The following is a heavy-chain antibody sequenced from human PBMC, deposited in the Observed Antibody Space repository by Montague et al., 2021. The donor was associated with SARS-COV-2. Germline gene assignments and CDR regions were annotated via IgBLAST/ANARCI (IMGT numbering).Heavy chain of an antibody. CDR3: ARVGSPASGGGDFYLRDYGRDV. V-gene: IGHV4-39*01. Sequence: SETLSLTCTVSGGSITSSAYYWSWIRQSPGKGLEWIGTIYYSGNTYSNPSLKSRLTISMYTSKSQVSLKIKSVTAAATAVYFCARVGSPASGGGDFYLRDYGRDVWGQGTRVTVSS. CDR1: GGSITSSAYY. D-gene: IGHD2-21*02. CDR2: IYYSGNT. J-gene: IGHJ6*02.